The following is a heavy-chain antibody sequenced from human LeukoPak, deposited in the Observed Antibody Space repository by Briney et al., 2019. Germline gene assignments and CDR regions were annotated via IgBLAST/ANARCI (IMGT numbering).Heavy chain of an antibody. D-gene: IGHD5-24*01. V-gene: IGHV3-30-3*01. Sequence: GGSLRLSCAASKFSFSYYAMHWVRQAPGKALEWVAIISFDGSNKNYADSVKGRFTISRDNSRNTLYLQMNSLTAEDTAVYFCARDLDWLHSFDHMGQGSLVSVSS. CDR3: ARDLDWLHSFDH. CDR2: ISFDGSNK. J-gene: IGHJ4*02. CDR1: KFSFSYYA.